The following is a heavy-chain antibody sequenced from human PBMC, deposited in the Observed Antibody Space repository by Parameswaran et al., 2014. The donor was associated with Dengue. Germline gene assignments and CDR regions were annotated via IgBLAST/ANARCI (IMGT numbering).Heavy chain of an antibody. Sequence: WVRQAPGQGLEWMGGIIPRLTTANYAPKFEDRVTITADESTSTAYMELSSLRSEDTAVYYCARDPGYYYEATGYYGGYWGQGTLVTVSS. CDR3: ARDPGYYYEATGYYGGY. V-gene: IGHV1-69*01. D-gene: IGHD3-22*01. J-gene: IGHJ4*02. CDR2: IIPRLTTA.